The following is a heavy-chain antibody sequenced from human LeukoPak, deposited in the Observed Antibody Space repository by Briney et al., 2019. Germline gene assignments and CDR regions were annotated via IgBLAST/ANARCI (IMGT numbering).Heavy chain of an antibody. J-gene: IGHJ4*02. CDR3: AKDRITGTPYYFDY. V-gene: IGHV3-23*01. CDR2: ISGSGGST. Sequence: GGSLRLSCAASGFTFSDYYMSWIRQAPGKGLEWVLGISGSGGSTYYADSVKGRFTISRDNSKNTLYLQMDSLRAEDTAVYYCAKDRITGTPYYFDYWGQGTLVTVSS. D-gene: IGHD1-20*01. CDR1: GFTFSDYY.